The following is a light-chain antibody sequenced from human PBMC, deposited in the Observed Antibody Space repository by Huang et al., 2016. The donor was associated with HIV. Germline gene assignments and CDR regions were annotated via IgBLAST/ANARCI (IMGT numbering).Light chain of an antibody. V-gene: IGKV3-20*01. Sequence: EIVLTQSPGTLSLSPGERATLSCRASETVTSGYLAWYQQKPGQAPRLLIVGSSTRATGIPDRFTGSGSVTDFTLTITRLEREDFAMYYCQQYGGSPRTFGQGTKLELK. CDR1: ETVTSGY. J-gene: IGKJ2*01. CDR2: GSS. CDR3: QQYGGSPRT.